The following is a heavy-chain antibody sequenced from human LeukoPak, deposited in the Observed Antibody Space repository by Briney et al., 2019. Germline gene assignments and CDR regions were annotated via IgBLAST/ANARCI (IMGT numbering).Heavy chain of an antibody. CDR2: ISSSGSTI. CDR3: ARVTNYYYYMDV. V-gene: IGHV3-11*04. D-gene: IGHD4-11*01. Sequence: GGSLRLSCAASGFTFSDYYMSWIRQAPGKGLEWVSYISSSGSTIYYADSVKDRFTISRDNPKHSLYLQMNSLRAEDTAVYYCARVTNYYYYMDVWGKGSSVTVSS. CDR1: GFTFSDYY. J-gene: IGHJ6*03.